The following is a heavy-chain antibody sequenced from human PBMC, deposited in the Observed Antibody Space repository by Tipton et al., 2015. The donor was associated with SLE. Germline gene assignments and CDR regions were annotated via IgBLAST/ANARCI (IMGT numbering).Heavy chain of an antibody. V-gene: IGHV4-38-2*02. CDR1: DYSINSGYY. Sequence: TLSLTCTVSDYSINSGYYWGWIRQPPGKGLEWIGSVSSTGYTYYNPSLKSRVTISVDKSKNHFSLTLSSVTAAHTAVYYCATVGSYEVFYFYYSMDVWGKSTTVSVS. CDR2: VSSTGYT. J-gene: IGHJ6*03. D-gene: IGHD2-15*01. CDR3: ATVGSYEVFYFYYSMDV.